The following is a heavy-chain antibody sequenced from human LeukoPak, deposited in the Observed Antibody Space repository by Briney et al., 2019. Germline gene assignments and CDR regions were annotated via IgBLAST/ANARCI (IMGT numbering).Heavy chain of an antibody. J-gene: IGHJ6*02. CDR3: ATEVVVVPAAMVYYYGMDV. CDR2: FDPEDGET. D-gene: IGHD2-2*01. Sequence: ASVKVSCKVSGYTLTELSMHWVRQAPGKGLEWMGGFDPEDGETIYAQKFQGRVTMTEDTSTDTAYMELNSLRSEDTAVYYCATEVVVVPAAMVYYYGMDVWGQGTTVTVSS. CDR1: GYTLTELS. V-gene: IGHV1-24*01.